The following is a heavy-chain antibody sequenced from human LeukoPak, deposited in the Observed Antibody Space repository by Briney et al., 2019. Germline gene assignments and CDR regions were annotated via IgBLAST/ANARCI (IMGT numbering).Heavy chain of an antibody. D-gene: IGHD6-19*01. CDR3: ARKEQWLVKLFDY. J-gene: IGHJ4*02. Sequence: PSETLSLTCAVYGGSFSGYYWSWIRQPPGKGLEWIGEINHSGSTNYNPSLKSRVTISVDTSKNQFSLKLSSVTAADTAVYYCARKEQWLVKLFDYWGQGTLVTVSS. CDR1: GGSFSGYY. V-gene: IGHV4-34*01. CDR2: INHSGST.